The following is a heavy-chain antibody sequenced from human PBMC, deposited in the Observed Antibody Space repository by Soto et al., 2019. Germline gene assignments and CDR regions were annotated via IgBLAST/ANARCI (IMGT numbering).Heavy chain of an antibody. D-gene: IGHD2-2*01. CDR1: GFTLSRSW. CDR2: INSDGSST. CDR3: ARVACSSTSCYLDF. V-gene: IGHV3-74*01. J-gene: IGHJ4*02. Sequence: GGSLRLSCAASGFTLSRSWMHWVRQAPGKGLVWVSRINSDGSSTGYVGSVKGLFTISRDNAKNTVCLQMNSLRAEDTAVYYCARVACSSTSCYLDFWGRGTLVTVSS.